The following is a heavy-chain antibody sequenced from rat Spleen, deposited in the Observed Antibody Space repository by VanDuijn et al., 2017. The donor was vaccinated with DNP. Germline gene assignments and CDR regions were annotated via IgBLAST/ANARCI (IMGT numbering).Heavy chain of an antibody. CDR2: ISYSGST. CDR3: ARWPGYNPPYAMDA. Sequence: EVQLQESGPGLVKPSQSLSLTCSVTGYSITSSYRWNWIRKFPGNKMELVGHISYSGSTNYNPSLKSRISLTRDTSKNQLFLQLNSVTTEDTATYYCARWPGYNPPYAMDAWGQGTSVTVSS. CDR1: GYSITSSYR. D-gene: IGHD1-4*01. V-gene: IGHV3-3*01. J-gene: IGHJ4*01.